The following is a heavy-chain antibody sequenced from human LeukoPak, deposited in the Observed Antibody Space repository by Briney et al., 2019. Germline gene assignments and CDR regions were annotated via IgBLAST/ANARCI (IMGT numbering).Heavy chain of an antibody. J-gene: IGHJ4*02. V-gene: IGHV3-49*04. CDR3: TNLGYCTNGVCHDY. Sequence: GGSLRLSCTASGFTFGDYALSWVRQVPGKGLGWVGFIRSKAYGGTTEYAASVKGRFTISRDDSKSIAYLQMNSLKTEDTAVYYCTNLGYCTNGVCHDYWGQGTLVTVSS. CDR1: GFTFGDYA. CDR2: IRSKAYGGTT. D-gene: IGHD2-8*01.